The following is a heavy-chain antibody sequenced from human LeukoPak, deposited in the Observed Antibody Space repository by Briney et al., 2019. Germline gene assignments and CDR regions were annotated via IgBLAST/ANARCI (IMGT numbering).Heavy chain of an antibody. CDR2: ISDTGATT. CDR3: AKDTSIGRYCTNGVCSPFDY. CDR1: GFTFSSYT. Sequence: GGSLRLSCAGSGFTFSSYTMSWVRQAPGKGLEWVSAISDTGATTYDADSVKGRFTISRDNSRSTLYLQMNSLRAEDTALYYCAKDTSIGRYCTNGVCSPFDYWGQGTLVTVSS. D-gene: IGHD2-8*01. J-gene: IGHJ4*02. V-gene: IGHV3-23*01.